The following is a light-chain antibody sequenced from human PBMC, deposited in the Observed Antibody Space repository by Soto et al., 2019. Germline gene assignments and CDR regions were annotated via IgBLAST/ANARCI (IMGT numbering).Light chain of an antibody. CDR1: SSTVGGFNV. Sequence: QSALTQPASVSGSPGQSITISCTGTSSTVGGFNVVSWYQQHPGKAPKVIIYEGIKRPSGVSNRFSGSNSGSTASLTISGLQAEDEADYYCSSYTSSSTLYVFGTGTKLTVL. V-gene: IGLV2-14*02. J-gene: IGLJ1*01. CDR3: SSYTSSSTLYV. CDR2: EGI.